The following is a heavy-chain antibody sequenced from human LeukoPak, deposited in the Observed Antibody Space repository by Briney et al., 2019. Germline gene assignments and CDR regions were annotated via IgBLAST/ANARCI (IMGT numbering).Heavy chain of an antibody. CDR2: IKQDGSEQ. Sequence: PGGSLTLSCAASGFTFSIYWMSWVRQAPGKGPEWVANIKQDGSEQNYMDSVKGRFTISRDNAKNSLYLQMNSLRAEDTAVYYCARLRGRWFDPWGQGTLVTVSS. D-gene: IGHD3-10*01. CDR1: GFTFSIYW. CDR3: ARLRGRWFDP. V-gene: IGHV3-7*03. J-gene: IGHJ5*02.